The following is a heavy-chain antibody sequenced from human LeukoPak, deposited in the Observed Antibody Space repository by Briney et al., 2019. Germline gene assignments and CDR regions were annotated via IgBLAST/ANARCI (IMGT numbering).Heavy chain of an antibody. D-gene: IGHD2-2*03. CDR1: GFTFDDYA. J-gene: IGHJ4*02. CDR2: IYSGGST. V-gene: IGHV3-53*01. Sequence: GGSLRLSCAASGFTFDDYAMHWVRRAPGKGLEWVSVIYSGGSTYYADSVKGRFTISRDNSKNTLYLQMNSLRAEDTAVYYCARDGSPDFDYWGQGTLVTVSS. CDR3: ARDGSPDFDY.